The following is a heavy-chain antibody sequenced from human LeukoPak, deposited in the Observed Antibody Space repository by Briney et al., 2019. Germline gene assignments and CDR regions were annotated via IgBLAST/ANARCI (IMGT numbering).Heavy chain of an antibody. J-gene: IGHJ4*02. D-gene: IGHD6-6*01. CDR2: IYYSGST. CDR1: GGSISSYY. V-gene: IGHV4-59*01. Sequence: SETLSLTCTVSGGSISSYYWSWIRQPPGKGLEWIGYIYYSGSTNYNPSLKSRVTISVDTSKNQFSLKPSSVTAADTAVYYCASSRGIAARLSYWGQGTLVTVSS. CDR3: ASSRGIAARLSY.